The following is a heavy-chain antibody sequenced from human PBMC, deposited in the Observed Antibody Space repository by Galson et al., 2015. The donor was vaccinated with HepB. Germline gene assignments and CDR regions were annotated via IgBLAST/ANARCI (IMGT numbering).Heavy chain of an antibody. Sequence: SVKVSCKVSGYTFSTYSVTWVRQAPGQGLEWMGWISAYNRRTNYAQKFQGRVSMTTDTSTSTVYMELRRLRSDDTAIYYCARGALVVGVAATLNNWCDPWGQGTLVTVSS. V-gene: IGHV1-18*01. D-gene: IGHD2-15*01. CDR1: GYTFSTYS. J-gene: IGHJ5*02. CDR3: ARGALVVGVAATLNNWCDP. CDR2: ISAYNRRT.